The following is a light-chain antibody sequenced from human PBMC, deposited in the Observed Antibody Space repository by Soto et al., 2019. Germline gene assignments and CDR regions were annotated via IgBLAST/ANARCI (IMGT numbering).Light chain of an antibody. CDR2: GAS. CDR1: QSVSSSY. J-gene: IGKJ2*01. Sequence: EIVLTQSPGTLSLFPGERATLSCRASQSVSSSYLAWYQQKPGQAPRLLIYGASSRATGIPDRFSGSGSGTYFTLPISRLESEDFAVYYCQQYVSSPYTFGQGTKLEIK. CDR3: QQYVSSPYT. V-gene: IGKV3-20*01.